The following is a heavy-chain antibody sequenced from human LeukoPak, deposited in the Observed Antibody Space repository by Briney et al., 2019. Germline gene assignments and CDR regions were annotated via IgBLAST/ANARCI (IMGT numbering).Heavy chain of an antibody. CDR3: ARDHSSSWAIDY. V-gene: IGHV3-20*04. J-gene: IGHJ4*02. D-gene: IGHD6-13*01. CDR1: GFTFDDFG. CDR2: INWNGGST. Sequence: RPGGSLRLSCAASGFTFDDFGMGWVRQAPGKGLEWVSGINWNGGSTGYADSVKGRFTISRDNAKNSLYLQTNSLRAEDTALYYCARDHSSSWAIDYWGQGTLVTVSS.